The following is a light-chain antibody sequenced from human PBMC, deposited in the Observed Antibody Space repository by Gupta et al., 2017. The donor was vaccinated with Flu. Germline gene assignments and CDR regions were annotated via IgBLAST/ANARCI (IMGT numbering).Light chain of an antibody. CDR3: QHDSTSHT. CDR2: VAS. V-gene: IGKV3-20*01. Sequence: EIVLTQSPGTLSLSPGEGATLSCRASQSVASYLAWYQQKTGQAPRLLIYVASSRANGSPDRFSGSGSGTDFSLTSSRREPEDFAVYYLQHDSTSHTFGQGTKMEIK. CDR1: QSVASY. J-gene: IGKJ2*01.